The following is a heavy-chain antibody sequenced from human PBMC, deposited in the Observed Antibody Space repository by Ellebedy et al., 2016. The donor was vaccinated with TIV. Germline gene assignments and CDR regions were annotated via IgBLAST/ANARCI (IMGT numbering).Heavy chain of an antibody. Sequence: GESLKISXVVSGFTFETYNMNWVRQAPGKGVEWVANVKQDGSEKNYVDSVKGRFTISRDNAKNSLYLQMNSLRAEDTAVYYCAVTVSTWECWGQGTLVTVSS. CDR3: AVTVSTWEC. CDR1: GFTFETYN. D-gene: IGHD4-17*01. V-gene: IGHV3-7*01. CDR2: VKQDGSEK. J-gene: IGHJ4*02.